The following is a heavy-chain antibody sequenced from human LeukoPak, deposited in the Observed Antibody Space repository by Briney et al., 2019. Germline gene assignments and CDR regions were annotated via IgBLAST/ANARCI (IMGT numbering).Heavy chain of an antibody. D-gene: IGHD3-3*01. J-gene: IGHJ6*03. Sequence: SETLSLTCTVSGGSINTYYWSWIRQPPGKGLEWIGYIYYSGSTNYNPSLKSRVTISVDTSKNQFSLKLSSVTAADTAVYYCARLSREYYGLWSRQYYYYYMDVWGKGTTVTVSS. CDR3: ARLSREYYGLWSRQYYYYYMDV. V-gene: IGHV4-59*08. CDR1: GGSINTYY. CDR2: IYYSGST.